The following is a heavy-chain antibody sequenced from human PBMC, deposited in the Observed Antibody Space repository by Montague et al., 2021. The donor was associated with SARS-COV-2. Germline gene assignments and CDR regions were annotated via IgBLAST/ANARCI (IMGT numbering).Heavy chain of an antibody. CDR3: VRDQGRSNWNYPDY. J-gene: IGHJ4*02. Sequence: ESLSLTCTVSGGSISGYYWSWFRQSAGKGLEWIGRIYNSGSTSYNPSLKSRVTMSVDTSKNQFSLKLSSVTAADTAVYYCVRDQGRSNWNYPDYWGQGTLVTVSS. CDR2: IYNSGST. V-gene: IGHV4-4*07. D-gene: IGHD1-20*01. CDR1: GGSISGYY.